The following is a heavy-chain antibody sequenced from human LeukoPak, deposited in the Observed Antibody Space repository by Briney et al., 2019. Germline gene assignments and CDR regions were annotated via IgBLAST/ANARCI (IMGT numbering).Heavy chain of an antibody. J-gene: IGHJ4*02. Sequence: PSETLSLACAVYGGSFGGYYWSWIRQPPGKGLEWIGEINHSGSTNYNPSLKSRVTISVDTSKNQFSLKLSSVTAADTAVYYCARHYDFWSGCSVHWGQGTLVTVSS. V-gene: IGHV4-34*01. CDR1: GGSFGGYY. D-gene: IGHD3-3*01. CDR3: ARHYDFWSGCSVH. CDR2: INHSGST.